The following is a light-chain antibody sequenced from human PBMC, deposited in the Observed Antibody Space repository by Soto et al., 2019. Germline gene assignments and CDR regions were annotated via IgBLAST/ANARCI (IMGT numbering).Light chain of an antibody. V-gene: IGLV2-14*01. CDR3: SSYISSSTLLYA. CDR1: SSDVGGYNY. J-gene: IGLJ1*01. Sequence: QSALTQPASVSGSPGQSITISCTGTSSDVGGYNYVSWYQQHPGKAPKLMIYEVSNRPSGVSNRFSGSKSGNTASLTISGLQAEDEADYYCSSYISSSTLLYAFGTGTKVTVL. CDR2: EVS.